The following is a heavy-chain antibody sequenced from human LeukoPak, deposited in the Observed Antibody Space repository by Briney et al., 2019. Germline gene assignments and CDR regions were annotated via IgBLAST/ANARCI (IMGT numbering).Heavy chain of an antibody. Sequence: PGGSLRLSCAASGFTFSSYSMNWVRQAPGKGLEWVSSISSSSSYIYYADSVKGRFTISRDNAKNSLYLQMNSLRAEDTAVYYCERTYYDILTGYYLRACDIWGQGTMVTVSS. V-gene: IGHV3-21*01. CDR1: GFTFSSYS. CDR2: ISSSSSYI. D-gene: IGHD3-9*01. J-gene: IGHJ3*02. CDR3: ERTYYDILTGYYLRACDI.